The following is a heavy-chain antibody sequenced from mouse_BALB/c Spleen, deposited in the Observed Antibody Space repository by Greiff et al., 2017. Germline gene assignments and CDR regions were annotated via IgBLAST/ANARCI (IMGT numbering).Heavy chain of an antibody. J-gene: IGHJ3*01. CDR3: AREGGTYYRYDEAWFAY. CDR2: INPYNDGT. CDR1: GYTFTSYV. Sequence: VQLKESGPELVKPGASVKMSCKASGYTFTSYVMHWVKQKPGQGLEWIGYINPYNDGTKYNEKFKGKATLTSDKSSSTAYMELSSLTSEDSAVYYCAREGGTYYRYDEAWFAYWGQGTLVTVSA. D-gene: IGHD2-14*01. V-gene: IGHV1-14*01.